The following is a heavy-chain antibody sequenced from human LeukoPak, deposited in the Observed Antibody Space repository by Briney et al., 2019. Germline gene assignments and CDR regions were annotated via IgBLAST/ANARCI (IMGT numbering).Heavy chain of an antibody. V-gene: IGHV1-69*06. CDR1: GGTFSSYA. CDR3: ARGHGYSGYDWDY. D-gene: IGHD5-12*01. J-gene: IGHJ4*02. CDR2: IIPISGTA. Sequence: SVKVSCKASGGTFSSYAISWVRQAPGQGLEWMGGIIPISGTANYAQKFQGRVTITADKSTSTAYMKLSSLRSEDTAVYYCARGHGYSGYDWDYWGQGTLVTVSS.